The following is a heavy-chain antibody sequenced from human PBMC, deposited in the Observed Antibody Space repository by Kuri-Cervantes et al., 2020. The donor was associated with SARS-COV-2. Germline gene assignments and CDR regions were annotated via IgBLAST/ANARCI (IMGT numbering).Heavy chain of an antibody. Sequence: GSLRLSCTVSGGSISSISYYWGWIRQPPGKGLDWTGSIYYSGNTYYNPSHKSRVTISVDTSKNLFTLKLSSVTAADTAVYSCARQMMSSITIFGVVITRNWFDPWGQGTLVTVSS. V-gene: IGHV4-39*01. CDR2: IYYSGNT. CDR1: GGSISSISYY. CDR3: ARQMMSSITIFGVVITRNWFDP. J-gene: IGHJ5*02. D-gene: IGHD3-3*01.